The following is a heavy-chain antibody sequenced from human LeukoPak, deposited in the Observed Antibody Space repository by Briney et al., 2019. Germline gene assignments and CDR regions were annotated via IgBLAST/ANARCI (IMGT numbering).Heavy chain of an antibody. CDR3: ARGRQHLDY. V-gene: IGHV3-9*01. J-gene: IGHJ4*02. D-gene: IGHD6-13*01. CDR2: ISWNSGSI. Sequence: GGSLRLSCAASGFTFDDYAMHWVRQAPGKGLEWVSGISWNSGSIGYADSVKGRFTISRDNAKNSLYLQMNSLRAEDTALYYCARGRQHLDYWGQGTLVTVSS. CDR1: GFTFDDYA.